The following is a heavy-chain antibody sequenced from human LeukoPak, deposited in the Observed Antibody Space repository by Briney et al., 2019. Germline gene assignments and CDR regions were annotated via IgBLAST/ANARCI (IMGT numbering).Heavy chain of an antibody. V-gene: IGHV1-2*02. D-gene: IGHD3-10*01. Sequence: ASVKVSCKASGYTFTGYYMHWVRQAPGQGLEWMGWINPNSGGTNYAQKFQGRVTMTRDTSISTAYMGLSRLRSDDTAVYYCARDPFTMVRGVISDDDYWGQGTLVTVSS. J-gene: IGHJ4*02. CDR3: ARDPFTMVRGVISDDDY. CDR2: INPNSGGT. CDR1: GYTFTGYY.